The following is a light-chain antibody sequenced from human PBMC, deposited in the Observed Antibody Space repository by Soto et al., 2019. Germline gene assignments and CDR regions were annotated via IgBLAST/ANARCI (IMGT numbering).Light chain of an antibody. CDR2: DAS. J-gene: IGKJ1*01. CDR1: QSISSW. CDR3: QQYNSYST. Sequence: DIQMTQSLSTLPASVGDRVNITCRASQSISSWLAWYQHQPGKAPKLLIYDASSLESGVPSRFSGSGSGTESTLTISSLQPDDFATYYCQQYNSYSTFGQGTKVDIK. V-gene: IGKV1-5*01.